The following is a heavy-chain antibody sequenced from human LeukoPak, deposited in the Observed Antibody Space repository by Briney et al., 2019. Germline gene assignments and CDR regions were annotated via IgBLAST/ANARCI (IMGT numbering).Heavy chain of an antibody. D-gene: IGHD5-12*01. CDR1: GGTFSSYA. Sequence: SVKVSCKASGGTFSSYAISWVRQAPGQGLEWMGGIIPIFGTANCAQKFQGRVTITADESTSTAYMELSSLRSEDTAVYYCARDCGYSGYDFCSDYWGQGTLVTVSS. J-gene: IGHJ4*02. CDR3: ARDCGYSGYDFCSDY. V-gene: IGHV1-69*13. CDR2: IIPIFGTA.